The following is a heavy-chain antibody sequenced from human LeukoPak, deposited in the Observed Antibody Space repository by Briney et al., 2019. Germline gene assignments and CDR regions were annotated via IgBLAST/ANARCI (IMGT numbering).Heavy chain of an antibody. CDR3: APVGTDNAFDI. Sequence: ASVNVSRKASGGTFSSYAISWVRQAPGQGLEWMGGIIPIFGTANYAQKFQGRVTITADESTSTAYMELSSLRSEDTAVYYCAPVGTDNAFDIWGQGTMVTVSS. V-gene: IGHV1-69*01. D-gene: IGHD5-12*01. CDR1: GGTFSSYA. CDR2: IIPIFGTA. J-gene: IGHJ3*02.